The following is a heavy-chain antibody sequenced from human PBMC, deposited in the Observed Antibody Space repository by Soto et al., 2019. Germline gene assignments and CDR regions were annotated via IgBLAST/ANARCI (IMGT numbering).Heavy chain of an antibody. CDR2: IKRTSDRDTT. D-gene: IGHD3-16*01. CDR1: ALTFTNTW. CDR3: STGIRLLGEF. Sequence: EVHLVESGGALVQTGESLRLSCTASALTFTNTWVTWVRQAPGKGLECVGRIKRTSDRDTTEYAAPVQGRFTISRVDSKNTVYLQRNSLKTEDKAVYHCSTGIRLLGEFWGQGTLVSVSS. V-gene: IGHV3-15*02. J-gene: IGHJ4*02.